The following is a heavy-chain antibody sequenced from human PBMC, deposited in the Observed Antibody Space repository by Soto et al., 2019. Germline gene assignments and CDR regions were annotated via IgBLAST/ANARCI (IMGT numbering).Heavy chain of an antibody. D-gene: IGHD3-10*01. CDR3: ASSYGAGYRAFDY. CDR1: GDTFNFYS. J-gene: IGHJ4*02. CDR2: VNPIVRMS. Sequence: QVQLVQSGAEVKRPGSSVKVSCKASGDTFNFYSINWVRQAPGLGLEWMGRVNPIVRMSHYAQKFQGRVTMTXEXTTSTAYMELSSLRSEDTAIYNCASSYGAGYRAFDYWGQGALVTVSS. V-gene: IGHV1-69*02.